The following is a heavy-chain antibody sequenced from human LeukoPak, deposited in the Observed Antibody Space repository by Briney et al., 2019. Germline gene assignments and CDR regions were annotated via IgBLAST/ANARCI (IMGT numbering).Heavy chain of an antibody. D-gene: IGHD4-17*01. J-gene: IGHJ5*02. CDR3: ARGRHGDFGNWFDP. Sequence: GSLRLSCAASGFGFSNFWMSWVRQSPGKGLEWIGEIFRSGETNYNSSLESRLTISVDRTKNQFSLRLNSVTAADTAVYYCARGRHGDFGNWFDPWGQGTPVIVAS. CDR1: GFGFSNFW. V-gene: IGHV4-4*02. CDR2: IFRSGET.